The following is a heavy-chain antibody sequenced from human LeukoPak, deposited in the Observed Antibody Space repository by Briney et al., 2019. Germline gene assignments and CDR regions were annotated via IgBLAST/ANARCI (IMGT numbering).Heavy chain of an antibody. J-gene: IGHJ4*02. V-gene: IGHV1-69*05. D-gene: IGHD2-8*01. Sequence: ASVKVSCKASGGTFSSYAISWVRQAPGQGLEWMGRIIPIFGTANYAQKFQGRVTITTDESTSTAYMELSSLRSKDTAVYYCARERYCTNGVCYQYYWGQGTLVTVSS. CDR1: GGTFSSYA. CDR3: ARERYCTNGVCYQYY. CDR2: IIPIFGTA.